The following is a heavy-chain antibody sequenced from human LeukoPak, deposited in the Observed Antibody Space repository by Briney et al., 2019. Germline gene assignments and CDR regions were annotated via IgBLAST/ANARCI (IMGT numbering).Heavy chain of an antibody. CDR2: IYTSGST. CDR1: GGSISSGSYY. CDR3: ARGEYYDSSGYLLDY. V-gene: IGHV4-61*02. D-gene: IGHD3-22*01. Sequence: SETLSLTCTVSGGSISSGSYYWSWIRQPAGKGLEWIGRIYTSGSTNYNPSLKSRVTISVDTSKNQFSLKLSSATAADTAVYYCARGEYYDSSGYLLDYWGQGTLVTVSS. J-gene: IGHJ4*02.